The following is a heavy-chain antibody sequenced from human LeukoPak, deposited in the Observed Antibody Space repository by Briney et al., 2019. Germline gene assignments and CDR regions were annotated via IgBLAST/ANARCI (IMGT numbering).Heavy chain of an antibody. J-gene: IGHJ4*02. V-gene: IGHV3-74*01. CDR1: GFTFSSYW. CDR3: ARTLYSTSWSDC. CDR2: INSDGSST. Sequence: GGSLRLSCAASGFTFSSYWMHWVRHAPGKGLVWVSRINSDGSSTSYADSVKGRFTISRDNAKNTLYLQMSSLRAEDTAVYYCARTLYSTSWSDCWGQGTRVTVSS. D-gene: IGHD6-13*01.